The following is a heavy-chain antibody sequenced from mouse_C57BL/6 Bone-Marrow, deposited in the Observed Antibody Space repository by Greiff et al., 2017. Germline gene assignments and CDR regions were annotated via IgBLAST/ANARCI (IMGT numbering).Heavy chain of an antibody. Sequence: LQPGAELVKPGASVKMSCKASGYTFTSYWITWVKQRPGQGLGWIGDIYPGSGSTNYNEKFKSKATLTVDTSSSTAYMQLSSLTSEDSAVYYCARPYYSNYWYFDVWGTGTTVTVSS. D-gene: IGHD2-5*01. CDR3: ARPYYSNYWYFDV. CDR1: GYTFTSYW. CDR2: IYPGSGST. V-gene: IGHV1-55*01. J-gene: IGHJ1*03.